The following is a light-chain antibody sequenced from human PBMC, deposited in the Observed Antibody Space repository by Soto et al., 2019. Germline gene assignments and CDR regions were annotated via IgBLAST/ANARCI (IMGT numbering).Light chain of an antibody. CDR1: QSISSY. CDR2: AAS. CDR3: QQSYSTPLT. J-gene: IGKJ4*01. Sequence: DIPMTQSPSSLSASVGDRVTITCRASQSISSYLNWYQQKPGKAPKILIYAASSLQSGVPSRFSGSGSGTDFTLTISSLQPEDFTTYYCQQSYSTPLTFGGGTKVEIK. V-gene: IGKV1-39*01.